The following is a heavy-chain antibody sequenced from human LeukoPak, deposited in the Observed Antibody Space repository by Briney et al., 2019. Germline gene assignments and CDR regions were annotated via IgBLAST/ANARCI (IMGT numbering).Heavy chain of an antibody. CDR2: IYYSGST. CDR3: ARGSSNWKPFDY. J-gene: IGHJ4*02. CDR1: GGSISSYY. Sequence: SETLSLTCTVSGGSISSYYWSWIRQPPGKGLEWIGYIYYSGSTNYNPSLKSRVTISVDTSKNQFSLKLSSVTAADTAVYYCARGSSNWKPFDYWGQGTLVTVSS. V-gene: IGHV4-59*12. D-gene: IGHD1-1*01.